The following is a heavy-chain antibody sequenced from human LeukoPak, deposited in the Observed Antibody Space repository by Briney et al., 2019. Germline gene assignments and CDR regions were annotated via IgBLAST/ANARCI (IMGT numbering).Heavy chain of an antibody. D-gene: IGHD6-13*01. CDR1: GGSISSHY. CDR3: AKSYSSSWYFDY. J-gene: IGHJ4*02. V-gene: IGHV4-4*09. CDR2: ISTSGST. Sequence: SETLSLTCTVSGGSISSHYWSWIRQPPGKGLEWIGYISTSGSTNYNPSPKSRVTISVDTSKNQSALKLSSVTAADTAVYYCAKSYSSSWYFDYWGQGTLVTVSS.